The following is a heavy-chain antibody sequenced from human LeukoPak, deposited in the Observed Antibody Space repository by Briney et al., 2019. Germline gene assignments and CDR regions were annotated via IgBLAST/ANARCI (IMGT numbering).Heavy chain of an antibody. V-gene: IGHV3-33*06. CDR2: IWYDGSNK. CDR1: GFTFRSYG. J-gene: IGHJ4*02. D-gene: IGHD2-21*01. CDR3: AKDRLARGDYSDY. Sequence: GGSLRLSCATSGFTFRSYGMHWVRQAPGKGQEWVAVIWYDGSNKDYADSVKGRFTISRDDSKNTLHLQINSLRAEDTAVYYCAKDRLARGDYSDYWGQGTLVTVSS.